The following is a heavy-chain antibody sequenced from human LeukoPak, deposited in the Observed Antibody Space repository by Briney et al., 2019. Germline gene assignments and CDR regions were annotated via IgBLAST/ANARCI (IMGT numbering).Heavy chain of an antibody. CDR1: GFTFSSYA. D-gene: IGHD2-2*01. CDR3: ARGGYCSSTSCYENSAFDI. J-gene: IGHJ3*02. CDR2: ISYDGSNK. V-gene: IGHV3-30*04. Sequence: GGSLRLSCAASGFTFSSYAMHWVRQAPGKGLEWVAVISYDGSNKYYADSVKGRFTTSRDNSKNTLYLQMNSLRAEDTAVYYCARGGYCSSTSCYENSAFDIWGQGTMVTVSS.